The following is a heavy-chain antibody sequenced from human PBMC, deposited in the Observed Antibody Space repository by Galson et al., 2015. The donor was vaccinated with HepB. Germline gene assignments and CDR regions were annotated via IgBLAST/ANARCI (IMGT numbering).Heavy chain of an antibody. CDR1: GGSISSSSYY. D-gene: IGHD3-10*01. CDR2: IYYSGST. J-gene: IGHJ6*02. V-gene: IGHV4-39*07. CDR3: ARESSGKDYYHYGMDV. Sequence: LSLTCTVSGGSISSSSYYWGWIRQPPGKGLEWIGSIYYSGSTYYNPSLKSRVTISVDTSKNQFSMKLSSVTAADTAVYYCARESSGKDYYHYGMDVWGQGTTVTVSS.